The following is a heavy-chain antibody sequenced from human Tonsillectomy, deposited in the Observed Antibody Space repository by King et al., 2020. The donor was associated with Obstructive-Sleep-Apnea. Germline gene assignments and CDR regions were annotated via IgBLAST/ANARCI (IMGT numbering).Heavy chain of an antibody. CDR1: GGSFSGYY. J-gene: IGHJ4*02. V-gene: IGHV4-34*01. Sequence: VQLQQWGAGLLKPSETLSLTCAVYGGSFSGYYWSWIRQPPGKGLEWIGEINHIGRTNYNPSLKSRVTISVDTSKNQFSLKVSSVTAADTAVYYCARAEDYFDYWGQGNLVTVSS. CDR3: ARAEDYFDY. CDR2: INHIGRT.